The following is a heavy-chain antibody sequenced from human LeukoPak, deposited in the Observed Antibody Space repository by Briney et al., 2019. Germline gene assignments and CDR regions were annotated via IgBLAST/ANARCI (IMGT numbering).Heavy chain of an antibody. J-gene: IGHJ3*01. CDR2: IKQDGSDK. V-gene: IGHV3-7*01. Sequence: GSLRLSCAASGFTFISYWMTWVRQAPGKGLEWVANIKQDGSDKYYVDSVKGRFTISRDTAKNSLYLQMNSLRAEDTAVYYCARDVISGGSYSTAFDLWGQGTMVTASS. D-gene: IGHD3-22*01. CDR1: GFTFISYW. CDR3: ARDVISGGSYSTAFDL.